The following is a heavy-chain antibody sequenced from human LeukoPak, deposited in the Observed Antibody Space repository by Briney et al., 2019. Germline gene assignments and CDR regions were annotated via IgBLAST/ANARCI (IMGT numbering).Heavy chain of an antibody. Sequence: GGSLRLSCAASGFTFSSYAMSWVRQAPGKGLEWVSAISGSGGSTYYADSVKGRFTISRDNSKNTLYLQVNSLRPDDTAVYFCTRDLTGHYSIDYWGQGTLVTVSS. CDR3: TRDLTGHYSIDY. J-gene: IGHJ4*02. D-gene: IGHD3-22*01. CDR1: GFTFSSYA. V-gene: IGHV3-23*01. CDR2: ISGSGGST.